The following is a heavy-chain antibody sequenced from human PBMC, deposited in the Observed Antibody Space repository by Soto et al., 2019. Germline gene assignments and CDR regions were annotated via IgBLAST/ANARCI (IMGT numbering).Heavy chain of an antibody. Sequence: ASVKVSCKASGYTFTSYGISWVRQAPGQGLEWMGWISAYNGNTNYAQKLQGRVTMTTDTSTSTAYMELRSLRSDDTAVYYCARDRVGQQWLVRGVLDYWGQGTLVTVSS. J-gene: IGHJ4*02. V-gene: IGHV1-18*01. CDR1: GYTFTSYG. CDR2: ISAYNGNT. D-gene: IGHD6-19*01. CDR3: ARDRVGQQWLVRGVLDY.